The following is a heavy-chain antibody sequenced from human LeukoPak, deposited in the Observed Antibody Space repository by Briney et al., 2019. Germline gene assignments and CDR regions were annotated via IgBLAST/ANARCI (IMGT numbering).Heavy chain of an antibody. CDR2: IQYHGRDK. CDR3: AREGGRTVAGTFDN. D-gene: IGHD6-19*01. Sequence: GGSLRLSCAASGFTFSTSGMHWVRQAPGKGLEGVAFIQYHGRDKYYADSVNGRFTISRDNAKNTLYMEVNSLRAEDTAVYYCAREGGRTVAGTFDNWGQGTLVTVSS. V-gene: IGHV3-30*03. J-gene: IGHJ4*02. CDR1: GFTFSTSG.